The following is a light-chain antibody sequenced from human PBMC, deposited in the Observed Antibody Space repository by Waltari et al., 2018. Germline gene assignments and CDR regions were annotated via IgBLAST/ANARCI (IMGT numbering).Light chain of an antibody. CDR3: QSYDSSLSGVV. CDR2: GKN. J-gene: IGLJ2*01. CDR1: NSNIGSYD. V-gene: IGLV1-40*01. Sequence: QSVLTQPPSVSGAPGQRVTISCTGSNSNIGSYDVHWYQQLPGTAPKLLIYGKNKRPSGIPDRFSGSKSATSASLAITGLQAEDEADYYCQSYDSSLSGVVFGGGTKLTVL.